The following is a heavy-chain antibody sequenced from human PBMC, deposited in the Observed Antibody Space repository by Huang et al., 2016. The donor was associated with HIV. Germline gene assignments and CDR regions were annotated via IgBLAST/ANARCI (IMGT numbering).Heavy chain of an antibody. CDR2: VNPWGGGA. CDR3: AREGITPSGTEVSGFDF. D-gene: IGHD6-13*01. Sequence: QVQLVQSGAEVKKPGASVTISCKASGFSILIYYIHWVRQAPGQGLEWRGRVNPWGGGADYAQKFKGRVTMTRDTSTRTLYMELSSLRSEDTAVYYCAREGITPSGTEVSGFDFWGQGTPVSVSS. CDR1: GFSILIYY. J-gene: IGHJ5*01. V-gene: IGHV1-46*03.